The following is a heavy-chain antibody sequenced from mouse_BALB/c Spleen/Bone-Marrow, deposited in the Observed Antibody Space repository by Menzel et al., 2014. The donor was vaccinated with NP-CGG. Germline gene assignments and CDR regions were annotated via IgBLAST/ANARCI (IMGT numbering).Heavy chain of an antibody. CDR3: TRRRSLDY. V-gene: IGHV1-63*01. Sequence: VQLQKSGTELVRPGTSVKISCKASGYAFTNYWLGWAKQRPGHGLEWIGDIYPGSGNTYYNEKFKGKATLTADKSSSTAYMQLSGLTSEDSAVYFCTRRRSLDYWGQGTTLTVSS. J-gene: IGHJ2*01. CDR2: IYPGSGNT. CDR1: GYAFTNYW.